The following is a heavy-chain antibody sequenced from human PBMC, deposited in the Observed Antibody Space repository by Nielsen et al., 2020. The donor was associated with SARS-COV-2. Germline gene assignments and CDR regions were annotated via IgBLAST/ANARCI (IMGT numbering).Heavy chain of an antibody. CDR3: ARDSFGGTMILYWFDP. D-gene: IGHD3-22*01. CDR2: IWYDGSNK. V-gene: IGHV3-33*01. J-gene: IGHJ5*02. Sequence: GGSLRLSCAASGFTFGSYGMHWVRQAPGKGLEWVAVIWYDGSNKYYADSVKGRFTISRDNSKNTLYLQMNSLRAEDTAVYYCARDSFGGTMILYWFDPWGQGTLVTVSS. CDR1: GFTFGSYG.